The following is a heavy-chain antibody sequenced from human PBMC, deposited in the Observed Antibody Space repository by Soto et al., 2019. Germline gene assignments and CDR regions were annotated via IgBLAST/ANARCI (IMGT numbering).Heavy chain of an antibody. CDR2: IYYTGST. V-gene: IGHV4-59*01. CDR1: GGSISTYY. Sequence: SETLSLTCTVSGGSISTYYWSWIRQPPGKGLEWIGYIYYTGSTNYNPSLKSRVTISLDTSKNQFSLKVSSVTAADTAVYYCARVRAYYCSSTSCDNPYFDYWGQGTLVTVSS. CDR3: ARVRAYYCSSTSCDNPYFDY. J-gene: IGHJ4*02. D-gene: IGHD2-2*01.